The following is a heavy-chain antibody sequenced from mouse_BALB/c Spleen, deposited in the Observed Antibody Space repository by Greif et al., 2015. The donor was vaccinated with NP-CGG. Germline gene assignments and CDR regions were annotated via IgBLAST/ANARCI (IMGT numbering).Heavy chain of an antibody. CDR3: ATYHYGWYFDV. J-gene: IGHJ1*01. CDR1: GFNIKDTY. CDR2: IDPANGNT. V-gene: IGHV14-3*02. Sequence: VQLQQSGAELVKPGASVKLPCTASGFNIKDTYMHWVKQRPEQGLEWIGRIDPANGNTKYDPKFQGKATITADTSSNTAYLQLSSLTSEDTAVYYCATYHYGWYFDVWGAGTTVTVSS. D-gene: IGHD2-4*01.